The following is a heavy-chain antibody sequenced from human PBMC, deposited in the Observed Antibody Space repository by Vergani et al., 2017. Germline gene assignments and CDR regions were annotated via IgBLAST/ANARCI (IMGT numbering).Heavy chain of an antibody. D-gene: IGHD6-19*01. Sequence: QVQLVQSGAEVKKPGSSVKVSCKASGGTFSSYAISWVRQAPGQGLEWMGRIIPIFGTANYAQKFQGRVTITADESTSTAYMELSSLRSEDTAVYYCASASIAVAGNTGDAFDIWGQGTMVTVFS. CDR3: ASASIAVAGNTGDAFDI. CDR2: IIPIFGTA. J-gene: IGHJ3*02. CDR1: GGTFSSYA. V-gene: IGHV1-69*13.